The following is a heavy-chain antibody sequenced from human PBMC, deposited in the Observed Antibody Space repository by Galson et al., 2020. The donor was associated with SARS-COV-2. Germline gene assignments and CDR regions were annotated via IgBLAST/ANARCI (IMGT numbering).Heavy chain of an antibody. CDR3: AGRVAGAGSLHI. CDR1: GDSVSSNSAA. J-gene: IGHJ3*02. Sequence: SQTLSLTCAISGDSVSSNSAAWNWIRQSPSRGLEWLGRTYYRSQWSTDYAVSVKSRITINPDTSKNQFSLQLSSVTPEDTAIYYCAGRVAGAGSLHIWGQGTMVIVSS. V-gene: IGHV6-1*01. CDR2: TYYRSQWST. D-gene: IGHD6-13*01.